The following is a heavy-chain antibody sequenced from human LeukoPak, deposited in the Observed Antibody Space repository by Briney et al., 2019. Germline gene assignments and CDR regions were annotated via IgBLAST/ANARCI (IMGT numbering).Heavy chain of an antibody. CDR1: GFTFSSYS. CDR3: ARDRSTYYDFWSGAAPNRYGMDV. J-gene: IGHJ6*02. D-gene: IGHD3-3*01. Sequence: GGSLRLSCAASGFTFSSYSMNWVRQAPGKGLEWVSSISSSSSYIYYADSVKGRFTISRDNAKNSLYLQMNSLRAEDTAVYYCARDRSTYYDFWSGAAPNRYGMDVWGQGTTVTVSS. V-gene: IGHV3-21*01. CDR2: ISSSSSYI.